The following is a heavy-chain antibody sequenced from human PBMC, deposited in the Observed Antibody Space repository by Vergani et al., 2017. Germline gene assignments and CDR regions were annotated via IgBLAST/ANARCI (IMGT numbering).Heavy chain of an antibody. V-gene: IGHV3-30*03. J-gene: IGHJ4*02. CDR2: ISYDGSNK. D-gene: IGHD3-22*01. CDR3: VSRLLPDY. CDR1: GFTFSSYG. Sequence: QVQLVESGGGVVQPGRSLRLSCAASGFTFSSYGMHWVRQAPGKGLEWVAVISYDGSNKYYADSVKGRFTISRDNSKNTLYLQMNSLRAEDTAVYYCVSRLLPDYWGQGTLVTVSS.